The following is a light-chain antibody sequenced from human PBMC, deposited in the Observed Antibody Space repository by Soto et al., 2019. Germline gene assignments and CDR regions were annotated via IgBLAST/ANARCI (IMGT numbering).Light chain of an antibody. V-gene: IGKV3-11*01. J-gene: IGKJ5*01. CDR1: QSVSSY. CDR3: QQRTNWPPSIT. Sequence: EIVVTQSAATLSLSPWERATLSCRASQSVSSYLAWYQQKPGQAPRLLIYDSSNRATGIPARFSGSGSGTDFTLTISSLEPEDFAVYSCQQRTNWPPSITFGQGTRLEI. CDR2: DSS.